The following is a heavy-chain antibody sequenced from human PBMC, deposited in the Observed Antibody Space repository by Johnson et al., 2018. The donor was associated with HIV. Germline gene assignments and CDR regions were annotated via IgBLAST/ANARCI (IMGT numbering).Heavy chain of an antibody. Sequence: QVQLVESGGGLVQPGGSLRLSCAASGFTFSTYAMHWVRQAPDKGLDWVAVIWYDGGNKYYADSVKGRFTISRDNSKNTLYLQMNSLRAEDTAVYYCAKDIGGATDAFDIWGQGTMVTVSS. CDR1: GFTFSTYA. D-gene: IGHD1-26*01. J-gene: IGHJ3*02. CDR3: AKDIGGATDAFDI. CDR2: IWYDGGNK. V-gene: IGHV3-30*02.